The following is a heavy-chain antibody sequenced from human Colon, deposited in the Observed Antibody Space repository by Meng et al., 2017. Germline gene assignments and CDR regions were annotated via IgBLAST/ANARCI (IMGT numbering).Heavy chain of an antibody. Sequence: GESLKISCTASGFNFGDYAMSWVRQAPGKGLEWVGFIRSKAYGGTTEYAASVKGRFTISRDDSKSIAYLQMNSLKTEDTAVYYCTRANYYDSSGELFWGQGTLVTVSS. J-gene: IGHJ4*02. CDR3: TRANYYDSSGELF. V-gene: IGHV3-49*04. D-gene: IGHD3-22*01. CDR2: IRSKAYGGTT. CDR1: GFNFGDYA.